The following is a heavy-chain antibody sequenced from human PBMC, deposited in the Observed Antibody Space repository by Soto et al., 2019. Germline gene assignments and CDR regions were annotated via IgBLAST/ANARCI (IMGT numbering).Heavy chain of an antibody. CDR2: MNPNSGNT. CDR1: GYPFTSYD. J-gene: IGHJ4*02. CDR3: ARAKRQVGKNYYFDY. V-gene: IGHV1-8*01. Sequence: GSVKVYFKASGYPFTSYDINLVRQATGQGLEWMGWMNPNSGNTGYAQKFQGRVTMTRNTSISTAYMELSSLRSEDTAVYYCARAKRQVGKNYYFDYWGQGTLVTVSS. D-gene: IGHD1-26*01.